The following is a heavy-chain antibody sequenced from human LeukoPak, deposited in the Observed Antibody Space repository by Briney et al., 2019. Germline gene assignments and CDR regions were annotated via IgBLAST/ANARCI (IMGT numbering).Heavy chain of an antibody. J-gene: IGHJ6*03. V-gene: IGHV1-69*06. CDR2: IIPIFGTA. D-gene: IGHD2-15*01. CDR1: GGTFSSYA. Sequence: SVKVSCKASGGTFSSYAISWVRQAPGQGLEWMGGIIPIFGTANYAQKFQGRVTITADKSTSTAYMELSSPRSEDTAVYYCARAYCSGGSCYSRYYYYYYMDVWGKGTTVTVSS. CDR3: ARAYCSGGSCYSRYYYYYYMDV.